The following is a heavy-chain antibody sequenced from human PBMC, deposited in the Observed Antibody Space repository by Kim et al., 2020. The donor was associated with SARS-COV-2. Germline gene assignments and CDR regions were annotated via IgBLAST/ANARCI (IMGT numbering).Heavy chain of an antibody. CDR3: ARDMNPTVYDY. V-gene: IGHV1-3*01. J-gene: IGHJ4*02. CDR2: T. D-gene: IGHD4-4*01. Sequence: TQSSQKFQGRVTITREPSANTAYMDLRSLTFEDTAIYYCARDMNPTVYDYWGQGTLVTVSS.